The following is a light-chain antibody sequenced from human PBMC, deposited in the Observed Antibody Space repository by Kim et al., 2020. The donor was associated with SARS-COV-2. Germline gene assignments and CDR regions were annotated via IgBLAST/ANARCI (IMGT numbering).Light chain of an antibody. J-gene: IGKJ1*01. CDR2: GAS. CDR3: QQYNNWRKT. CDR1: QSVSSN. V-gene: IGKV3-15*01. Sequence: ESPGERATLSCRASQSVSSNLAWYQQKPGQAPRLLIYGASTRATGIPARFSGSGSGTEFTLTISSLQSEDFAVYYCQQYNNWRKTFGQGTKVDIK.